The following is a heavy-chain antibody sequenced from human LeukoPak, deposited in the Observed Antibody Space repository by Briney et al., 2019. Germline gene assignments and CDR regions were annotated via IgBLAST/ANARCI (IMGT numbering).Heavy chain of an antibody. V-gene: IGHV4-4*07. CDR3: ARAPSGCGGTCSFDS. CDR2: IYTSGTT. Sequence: SETLSLTCTVSGASMSNSFWSWIRQPAGKGLEWIGRIYTSGTTNYNPSLKSRVTLSVDTSNNHFSLTLTSVTAADPALYYCARAPSGCGGTCSFDSWGQGTLVTVSS. J-gene: IGHJ4*02. D-gene: IGHD2-15*01. CDR1: GASMSNSF.